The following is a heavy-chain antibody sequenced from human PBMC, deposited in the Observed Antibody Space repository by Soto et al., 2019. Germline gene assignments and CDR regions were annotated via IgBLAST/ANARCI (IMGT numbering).Heavy chain of an antibody. Sequence: PSETLSLTCTVSGGSISSYYWSWIRQPPGKGLEWIGYIYYSGSTNYNPSLKSRVTISVDTSKNQFSLKLSSVTAADTAVYYCARDYYDSSAYRHDAFDIWGQGTMVTVSS. CDR1: GGSISSYY. J-gene: IGHJ3*02. CDR2: IYYSGST. V-gene: IGHV4-59*01. D-gene: IGHD3-22*01. CDR3: ARDYYDSSAYRHDAFDI.